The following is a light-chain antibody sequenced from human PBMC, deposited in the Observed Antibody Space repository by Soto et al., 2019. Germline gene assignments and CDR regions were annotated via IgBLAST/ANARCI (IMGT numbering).Light chain of an antibody. CDR1: QSFSNNY. CDR2: GAS. V-gene: IGKV3-20*01. CDR3: QQYNNWPPAFT. J-gene: IGKJ3*01. Sequence: EIVLTQSPGTLSLSPGERATLSCRASQSFSNNYLAWYQQKPGQPPRLVIYGASNRATGIPDRFSASGSGTDFTLTISSLQSEDFAVYYCQQYNNWPPAFTFGPGTKVDIK.